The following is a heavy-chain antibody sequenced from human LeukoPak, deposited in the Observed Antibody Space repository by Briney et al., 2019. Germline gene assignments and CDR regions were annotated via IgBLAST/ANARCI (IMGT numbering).Heavy chain of an antibody. CDR3: ARRYRRDGYNRLDY. V-gene: IGHV1-2*02. Sequence: WASVKVSCKASGYTFTGYYMHWVRQAPGQGLEWMGWINPNSGGTNYAQKFQGRVTMTRDTSISTAYMELSRLRSDDTAVYYCARRYRRDGYNRLDYWGQGTLVTVSS. D-gene: IGHD5-24*01. J-gene: IGHJ4*02. CDR2: INPNSGGT. CDR1: GYTFTGYY.